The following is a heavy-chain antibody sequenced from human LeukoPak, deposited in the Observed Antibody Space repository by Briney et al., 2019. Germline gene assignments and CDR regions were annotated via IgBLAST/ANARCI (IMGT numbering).Heavy chain of an antibody. CDR1: GGSISSGGYS. D-gene: IGHD3-3*01. V-gene: IGHV4-30-2*05. J-gene: IGHJ4*02. CDR3: ARAPYDFWSGYSQLYFDY. CDR2: IYHSGST. Sequence: PSQTLSLTCAVSGGSISSGGYSWSWIRQPPGKGLEWIGYIYHSGSTYYNPSLKSRVTISVDTSKNQFSLKLSSVTAADTAVYYCARAPYDFWSGYSQLYFDYWGQGTLVTVSS.